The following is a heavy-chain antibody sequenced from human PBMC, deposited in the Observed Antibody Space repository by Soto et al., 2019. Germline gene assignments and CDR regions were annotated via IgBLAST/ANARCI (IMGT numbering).Heavy chain of an antibody. CDR2: VYYSGTT. CDR3: AGRSRSYLNYFDY. D-gene: IGHD1-26*01. V-gene: IGHV4-34*01. Sequence: PSETLSLTCAVYGGSFGGYYWNWIRQPPGKGLEWIGGVYYSGTTYYNASLKSRATIFLDTSKNQFSLKLSSVTAADTAVYYCAGRSRSYLNYFDYWGLGTLVTVSS. CDR1: GGSFGGYY. J-gene: IGHJ4*02.